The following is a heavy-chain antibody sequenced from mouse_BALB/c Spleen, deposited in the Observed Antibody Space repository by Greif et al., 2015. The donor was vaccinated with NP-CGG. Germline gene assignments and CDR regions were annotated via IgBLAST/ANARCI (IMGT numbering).Heavy chain of an antibody. Sequence: VKVVDSGPGLVAPSQSLSITCTVSGFSLTSYGVHWVRQPPGKGLEWLGVIWAGGSTNYNSALMSRLSISKDNSKSQVFLKMNSLQTDDTAMYYCARGGRQLGLGYAMDYWGQGTSVTVSS. CDR2: IWAGGST. V-gene: IGHV2-9*02. CDR3: ARGGRQLGLGYAMDY. CDR1: GFSLTSYG. J-gene: IGHJ4*01. D-gene: IGHD3-2*01.